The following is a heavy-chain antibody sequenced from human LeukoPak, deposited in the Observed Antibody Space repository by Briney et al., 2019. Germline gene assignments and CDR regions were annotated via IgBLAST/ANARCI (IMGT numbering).Heavy chain of an antibody. Sequence: GGSLRLSCAASGFTFSSYWMSWVRQAPGKGLEWVANIKQDGSEKYYVDSVKGRFTISRDNAKNSLYLQMNSLRAEDTAVYYCARATSTFGEFLNYFDYWGQGTLVTVSS. D-gene: IGHD3-10*01. CDR1: GFTFSSYW. CDR2: IKQDGSEK. J-gene: IGHJ4*02. CDR3: ARATSTFGEFLNYFDY. V-gene: IGHV3-7*01.